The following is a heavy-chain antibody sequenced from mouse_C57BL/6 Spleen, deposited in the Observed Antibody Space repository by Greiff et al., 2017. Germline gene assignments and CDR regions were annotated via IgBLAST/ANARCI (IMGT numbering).Heavy chain of an antibody. CDR2: ISDGGSYT. V-gene: IGHV5-4*03. D-gene: IGHD4-1*01. Sequence: EVKVVESGGGLVKPGGSLKLSCAASGFTFSSYAMSWVRQTPEKRLEWVATISDGGSYTYYPDNVKGRFTISRDNAKNNLYLQMSHLKSEDTAMYYCARGELTVTSDYWGQGTTLTVSS. CDR3: ARGELTVTSDY. J-gene: IGHJ2*01. CDR1: GFTFSSYA.